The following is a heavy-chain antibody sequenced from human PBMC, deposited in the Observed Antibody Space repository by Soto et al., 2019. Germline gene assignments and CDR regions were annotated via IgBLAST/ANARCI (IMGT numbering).Heavy chain of an antibody. D-gene: IGHD3-10*01. CDR3: AKGAGPGVIINDFFY. Sequence: EVQLLESGGGLVQPGGSLRLSCAASGFTFSGYAMSWVRQAPGKGLEWVSAISGGGGSTYYADSVKGRFTITGDNSKNRLYLQMNRPSAANTAVYYCAKGAGPGVIINDFFYWGQGNLVTVSS. J-gene: IGHJ4*02. CDR2: ISGGGGST. V-gene: IGHV3-23*01. CDR1: GFTFSGYA.